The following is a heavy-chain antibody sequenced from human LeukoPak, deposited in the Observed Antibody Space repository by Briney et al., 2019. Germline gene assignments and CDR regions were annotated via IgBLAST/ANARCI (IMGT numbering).Heavy chain of an antibody. CDR1: GFTFSSYE. J-gene: IGHJ4*02. D-gene: IGHD5-12*01. V-gene: IGHV3-48*03. CDR3: ARASRYFDC. Sequence: GGSLRLSCAASGFTFSSYEMNWVRQAPGKGLEWVSYISTSGSTTYYADSVQGRFTISRDNAKNSLFLQANSLRAEDTAVYYCARASRYFDCWGQGTLVTVSS. CDR2: ISTSGSTT.